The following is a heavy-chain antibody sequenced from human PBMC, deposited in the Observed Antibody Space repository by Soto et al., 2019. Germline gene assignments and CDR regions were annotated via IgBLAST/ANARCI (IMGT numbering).Heavy chain of an antibody. V-gene: IGHV3-23*01. Sequence: PGGSLRLSCAASGITITNYAMTWVRQAPGRGLGWVSLITGGGGTYYADSVKGRFTISRDNSKNTLYLQMNSLRAEDTAVYYCVGSQLPGGPSSWVAFDFGGKGTMVTVPS. J-gene: IGHJ3*01. CDR1: GITITNYA. CDR3: VGSQLPGGPSSWVAFDF. CDR2: ITGGGGT. D-gene: IGHD6-6*01.